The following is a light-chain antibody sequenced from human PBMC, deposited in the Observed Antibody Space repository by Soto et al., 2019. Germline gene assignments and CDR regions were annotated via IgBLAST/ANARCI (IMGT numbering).Light chain of an antibody. CDR3: QHHDVAPYT. CDR2: DVS. J-gene: IGKJ2*01. V-gene: IGKV1-33*01. CDR1: HHVNKY. Sequence: DIQMTQSPSSLSASVGDGVSITCQASHHVNKYLTWYQQKPGKAPNLLIYDVSKLKTGVASRFSGSGSGTQFTLTITNLQPEDFATYYCQHHDVAPYTFGQGTRLDIK.